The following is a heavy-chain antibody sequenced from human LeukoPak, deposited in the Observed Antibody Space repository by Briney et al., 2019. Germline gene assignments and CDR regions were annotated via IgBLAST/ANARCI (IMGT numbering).Heavy chain of an antibody. D-gene: IGHD6-19*01. CDR1: GFTFSSYS. J-gene: IGHJ5*02. CDR3: ARHGGIAVASNWFDP. Sequence: GGSLRLSCAASGFTFSSYSMNWVRQAPGKGLEWVSSISSSSSTIYYADSVKGRFTISRDNAKNSLYLQMNSLRAEDTAFYYCARHGGIAVASNWFDPWGQGTLVTVSS. CDR2: ISSSSSTI. V-gene: IGHV3-48*01.